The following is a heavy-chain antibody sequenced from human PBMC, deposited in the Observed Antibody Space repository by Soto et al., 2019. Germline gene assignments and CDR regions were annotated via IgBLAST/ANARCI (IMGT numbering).Heavy chain of an antibody. J-gene: IGHJ3*01. V-gene: IGHV1-18*04. CDR2: ISVYNGNT. CDR1: GYTFTTYG. D-gene: IGHD3-22*01. Sequence: SVKASCRASGYTFTTYGISGVRQAAVQGLEWMGWISVYNGNTKYAKKFQGRVTMTTDTSTNTAYMDLRSLRSDDTAVYHCVRAKIRSSHYYEPPAFDLWGHGTRV. CDR3: VRAKIRSSHYYEPPAFDL.